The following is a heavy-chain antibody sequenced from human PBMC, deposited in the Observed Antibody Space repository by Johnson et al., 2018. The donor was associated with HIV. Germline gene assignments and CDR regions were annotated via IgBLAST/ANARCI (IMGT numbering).Heavy chain of an antibody. J-gene: IGHJ3*02. CDR1: GFTVSSNY. V-gene: IGHV3-66*01. CDR2: IYSGGTT. Sequence: VQLVESGGGLVHPGGSLRLSCAASGFTVSSNYMSWVRQAPGKGLEWVSVIYSGGTTYYADSVKGRFTISRDTSENTVYLQMNSLRAEDTAVYYCAKDARTRWELEPDAFDIWGQGTMVTVSS. CDR3: AKDARTRWELEPDAFDI. D-gene: IGHD1-26*01.